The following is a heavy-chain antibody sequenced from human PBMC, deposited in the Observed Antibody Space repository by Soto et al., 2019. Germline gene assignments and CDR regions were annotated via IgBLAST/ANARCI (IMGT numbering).Heavy chain of an antibody. CDR1: GFTFSTYS. D-gene: IGHD3-22*01. V-gene: IGHV3-21*01. CDR2: ISDSSSYI. CDR3: ARYDSSGYYWPYYYYGMDV. Sequence: GGSLRLSCAASGFTFSTYSMNCVRQAPGEGLEWVSSISDSSSYIYYADSVKGRFTISRDNAKNSLYLQMNSLRAEDTAVYYCARYDSSGYYWPYYYYGMDVWGQGTTVTVSS. J-gene: IGHJ6*02.